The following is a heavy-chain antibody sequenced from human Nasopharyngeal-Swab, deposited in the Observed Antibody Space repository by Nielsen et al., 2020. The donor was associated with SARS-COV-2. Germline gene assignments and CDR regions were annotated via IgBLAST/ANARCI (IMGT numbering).Heavy chain of an antibody. Sequence: GSLRLSCAVYGESFSGHQWSWVRQPPGKGLEWIGEVNYGGGTNYNPSVKSRVIISVDTSKNQFSLKLNSVTAADTAVYFCARGGEGVEPAPILGLGPYYSYFYMDVWGKGTTVTVSS. CDR2: VNYGGGT. CDR3: ARGGEGVEPAPILGLGPYYSYFYMDV. V-gene: IGHV4-34*01. J-gene: IGHJ6*03. CDR1: GESFSGHQ. D-gene: IGHD2-2*01.